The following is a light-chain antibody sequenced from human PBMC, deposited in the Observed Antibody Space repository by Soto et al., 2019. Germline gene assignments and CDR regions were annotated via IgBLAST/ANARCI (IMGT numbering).Light chain of an antibody. CDR2: GND. J-gene: IGLJ1*01. V-gene: IGLV1-40*01. CDR3: QSYDRSLSGSV. Sequence: QSVLTQPPSVSGAPGQGVTISCTGSSSNIVEGYDVHWYQQLPGAAPKLLIFGNDNRPSGVPDRFSGSRSGTSASLAITGLQAEDEADYYCQSYDRSLSGSVFGAGTKLTVL. CDR1: SSNIVEGYD.